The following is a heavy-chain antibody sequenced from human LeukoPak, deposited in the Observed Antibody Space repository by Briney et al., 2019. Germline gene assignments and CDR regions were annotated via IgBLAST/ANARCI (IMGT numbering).Heavy chain of an antibody. CDR1: GYTFTNYY. Sequence: ASVKVSCKASGYTFTNYYIHWVRQAPGQGLEWMGIINPSGGSASSAQKFQGRVTMTRDTSTSTVYMELSSLRSEDTAVYYRARDYHGSGSLTTFDYWGQGTLVTVSS. V-gene: IGHV1-46*01. CDR3: ARDYHGSGSLTTFDY. D-gene: IGHD3-10*01. J-gene: IGHJ4*02. CDR2: INPSGGSA.